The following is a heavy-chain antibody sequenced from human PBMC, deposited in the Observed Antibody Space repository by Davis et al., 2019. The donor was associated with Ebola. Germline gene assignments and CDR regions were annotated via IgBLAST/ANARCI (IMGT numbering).Heavy chain of an antibody. D-gene: IGHD2-21*02. V-gene: IGHV3-66*01. CDR2: LHTGGAI. J-gene: IGHJ2*01. CDR1: GFTFSSYA. CDR3: VRDPALVVTGGGWFFGL. Sequence: PGGSLRLSCVASGFTFSSYAMSWVRQAPGKGLEWVSVLHTGGAIYYADSVKDRFTISSDSFKNTVSLQMNSLRAEDTAVYYRVRDPALVVTGGGWFFGLWGRGTLVTVSS.